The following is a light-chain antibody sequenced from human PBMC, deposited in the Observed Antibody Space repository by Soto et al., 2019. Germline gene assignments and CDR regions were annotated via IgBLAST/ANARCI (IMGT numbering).Light chain of an antibody. J-gene: IGKJ1*01. V-gene: IGKV3-20*01. CDR1: QSVSNNY. Sequence: EIVFTQSPGILSLSPGERATLSCRASQSVSNNYLAWYQQKPGRAPRLLIYGASSRATDIPDRFSGSGSGTDFTLTISRLEPVDSAVYYCQQYGSSPTTFGQGTKVDI. CDR2: GAS. CDR3: QQYGSSPTT.